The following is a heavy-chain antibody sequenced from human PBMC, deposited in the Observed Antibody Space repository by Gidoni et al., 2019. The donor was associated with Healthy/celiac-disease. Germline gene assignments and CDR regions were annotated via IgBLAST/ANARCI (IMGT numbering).Heavy chain of an antibody. CDR3: AKDLRTVTTFGIDDY. J-gene: IGHJ4*02. V-gene: IGHV3-23*01. Sequence: EVQPLESGGGWVQPGGSLRLHCSSSGFTHSSYALSWVRQAPGKGLEWVSAISSSGGSTYYADSVKGRFTISRDNSKNTLYLQMNSLRAEDTAVYYCAKDLRTVTTFGIDDYWGQGTLVTVSS. CDR2: ISSSGGST. D-gene: IGHD4-17*01. CDR1: GFTHSSYA.